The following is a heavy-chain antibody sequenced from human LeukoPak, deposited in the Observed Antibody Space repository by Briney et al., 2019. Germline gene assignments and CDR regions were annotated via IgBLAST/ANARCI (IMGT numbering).Heavy chain of an antibody. CDR2: IYYSGST. V-gene: IGHV4-31*03. J-gene: IGHJ4*02. CDR3: ARGGHSTFDY. D-gene: IGHD6-13*01. Sequence: SETLSLTCTVSGGSISSGGYYWSWIRQHPGKGLEWIGYIYYSGSTYYNPSLKSRVTISVDTSKNQFSLKLSSVTAADTAVYYCARGGHSTFDYWGQGTLVTVSS. CDR1: GGSISSGGYY.